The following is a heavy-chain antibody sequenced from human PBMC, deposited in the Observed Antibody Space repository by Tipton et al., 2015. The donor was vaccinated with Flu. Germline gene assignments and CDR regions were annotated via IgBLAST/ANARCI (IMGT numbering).Heavy chain of an antibody. V-gene: IGHV4-38-2*01. Sequence: TLSLTCSVSGGPVGSPYCWGWIRQPPGKGLEWIATISHSGSTYYKPSLKSRVTISLDTFQNQFSLKVNSVTAADTAVYYCSRSTYYYGSGSSDYWGQGTLVTVSS. CDR3: SRSTYYYGSGSSDY. J-gene: IGHJ4*02. CDR1: GGPVGSPYC. CDR2: ISHSGST. D-gene: IGHD3-10*01.